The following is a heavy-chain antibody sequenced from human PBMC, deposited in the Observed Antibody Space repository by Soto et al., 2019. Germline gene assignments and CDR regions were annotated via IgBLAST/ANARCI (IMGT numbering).Heavy chain of an antibody. V-gene: IGHV1-2*04. CDR3: ARETSSSWSYFRYNWFDP. CDR2: INPNSGGT. Sequence: ASVKVSCTASGYTFTGYYMHWVRQAPGQGLEWMGWINPNSGGTNYAQKFQGWVTMTRDTSISTAYMELSRLRSDDTAVYYCARETSSSWSYFRYNWFDPWGQGTLVTVSS. D-gene: IGHD6-13*01. J-gene: IGHJ5*02. CDR1: GYTFTGYY.